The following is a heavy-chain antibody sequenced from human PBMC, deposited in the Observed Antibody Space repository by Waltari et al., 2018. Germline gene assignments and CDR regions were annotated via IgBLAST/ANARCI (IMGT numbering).Heavy chain of an antibody. Sequence: QVQLVESGGGVVQPGKSLKLSCAVPGPRFRDQCFHWVRQAPGKGLEGLAVVTYDGSKEYYAESVKGRFSISRDNSENTLYLQIHSLRPEDTAVYYCAALYTGSYYDLDVWGQGTTVTVSS. J-gene: IGHJ6*02. V-gene: IGHV3-30*03. CDR3: AALYTGSYYDLDV. D-gene: IGHD1-26*01. CDR1: GPRFRDQC. CDR2: VTYDGSKE.